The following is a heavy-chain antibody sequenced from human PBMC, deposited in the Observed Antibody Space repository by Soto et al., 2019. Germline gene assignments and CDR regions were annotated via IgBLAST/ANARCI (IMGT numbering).Heavy chain of an antibody. V-gene: IGHV3-30*10. Sequence: GGSLRLSCAASGFTFRSYAMHWVRQDPGKGLERVAVISHDGSNRFYRDYVKGRFTISRDNSKNTLYLQINSLRYEDTAVYYCARGDREDIAVVIGVRPGEYGVDVWGQGTTVTVSS. CDR3: ARGDREDIAVVIGVRPGEYGVDV. J-gene: IGHJ6*02. CDR1: GFTFRSYA. D-gene: IGHD2-15*01. CDR2: ISHDGSNR.